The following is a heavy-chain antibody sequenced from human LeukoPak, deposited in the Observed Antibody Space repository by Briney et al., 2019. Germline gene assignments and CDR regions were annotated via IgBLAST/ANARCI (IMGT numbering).Heavy chain of an antibody. V-gene: IGHV4-59*01. CDR2: IYYSGST. CDR3: ARATTTWYYYDSSGYSPYYFDY. D-gene: IGHD3-22*01. CDR1: GGSISSYY. Sequence: ETLSLTCTVSGGSISSYYWSWIRQPPGXGLXXIGXIYYSGSTNYNPSLKSRVTISVDTSKNQFSLKLSSVTAADTAVYYCARATTTWYYYDSSGYSPYYFDYWGQGTLVTVSS. J-gene: IGHJ4*02.